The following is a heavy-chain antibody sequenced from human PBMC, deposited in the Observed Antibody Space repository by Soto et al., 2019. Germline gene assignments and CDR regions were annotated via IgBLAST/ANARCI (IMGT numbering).Heavy chain of an antibody. CDR3: ARVYSVYDYRGWFDP. CDR1: GGSISSGGYY. CDR2: IYYSGIT. Sequence: QVQLQESGPGLVKPSQTLSLTCTVSGGSISSGGYYWSWIRQHPGKGLEWIGYIYYSGITYNNPCLKSRVTISVDTSKNPFSLNLSSVTAADTAVYYCARVYSVYDYRGWFDPWGQGSLVTVSS. D-gene: IGHD5-12*01. V-gene: IGHV4-31*03. J-gene: IGHJ5*02.